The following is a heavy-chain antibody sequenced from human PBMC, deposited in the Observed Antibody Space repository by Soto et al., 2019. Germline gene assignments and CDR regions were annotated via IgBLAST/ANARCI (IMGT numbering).Heavy chain of an antibody. V-gene: IGHV3-23*01. J-gene: IGHJ4*02. Sequence: GGSLRLSCAASGFTFSSYAMSWVRQAPGKGLEWVSAITGSGDSTYYADSVKGRFTVSRDNSKNTLYLQMNSLRAEDTAVYYCAKVFVFTIREGFDYWGLAILVTVSS. CDR3: AKVFVFTIREGFDY. D-gene: IGHD3-3*01. CDR1: GFTFSSYA. CDR2: ITGSGDST.